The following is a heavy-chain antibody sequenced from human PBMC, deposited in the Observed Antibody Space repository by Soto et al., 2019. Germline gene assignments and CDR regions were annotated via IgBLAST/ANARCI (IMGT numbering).Heavy chain of an antibody. V-gene: IGHV1-69*02. D-gene: IGHD2-2*02. CDR1: GGTFSSYT. J-gene: IGHJ4*02. CDR3: AMDYCSSTSCYRDY. Sequence: QVQLVQSGAEVKKPGSSVKVSCKASGGTFSSYTISWVRQAPGQGLEWMGRIIPILGIANYAQKFQGRVTITADKSTSTSYMELSSLRSEDTAVYYCAMDYCSSTSCYRDYCGQGTLVTVSS. CDR2: IIPILGIA.